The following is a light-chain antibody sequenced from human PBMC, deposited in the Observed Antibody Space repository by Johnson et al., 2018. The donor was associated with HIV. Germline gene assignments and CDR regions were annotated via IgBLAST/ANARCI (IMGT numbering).Light chain of an antibody. CDR2: DNN. V-gene: IGLV1-51*01. CDR3: GTWDSSLSAGYV. Sequence: QSVLTQPPSVSAAPGQKVTISCSGSSSNIGNNYVSWYQQLPGTAPKLLIYDNNKRPSGIPDRFSGSKSGTSATLAITGLQTGDGADYYCGTWDSSLSAGYVFGTGTKVTVL. J-gene: IGLJ1*01. CDR1: SSNIGNNY.